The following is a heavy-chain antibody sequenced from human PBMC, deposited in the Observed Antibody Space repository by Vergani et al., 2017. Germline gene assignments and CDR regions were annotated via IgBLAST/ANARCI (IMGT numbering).Heavy chain of an antibody. CDR2: NYTSGST. D-gene: IGHD3-9*01. V-gene: IGHV4-61*02. Sequence: QVQLQESGPGLVKPSQTLSLTCTVSGGSISSGSYYWSWIRQPAGKGLEWIGRNYTSGSTNYNPSLTSRVTISVDTSKNKFSLKLSSVTAADTAVYYCARRVISLSTVLRYFDHVTPGDAFDIWGQGSMVTVSS. J-gene: IGHJ3*02. CDR3: ARRVISLSTVLRYFDHVTPGDAFDI. CDR1: GGSISSGSYY.